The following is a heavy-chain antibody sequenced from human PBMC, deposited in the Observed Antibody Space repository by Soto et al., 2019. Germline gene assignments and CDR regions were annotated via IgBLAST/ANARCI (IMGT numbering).Heavy chain of an antibody. CDR1: GFTFSNYW. CDR3: VKDDGDYSFDY. J-gene: IGHJ4*02. D-gene: IGHD4-17*01. V-gene: IGHV3-7*03. CDR2: INQGGSEK. Sequence: EVQLVESGGGLVQPGGSLRLSCAASGFTFSNYWMSWVRQAPGKGLEWVAKINQGGSEKWSADSVKGRFTISRDNAKNSLYLQLNSLGAEDTAVYYCVKDDGDYSFDYWVQGTLVTVSS.